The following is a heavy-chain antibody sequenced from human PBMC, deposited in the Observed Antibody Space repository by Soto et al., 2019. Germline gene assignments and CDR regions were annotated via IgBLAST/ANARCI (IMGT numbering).Heavy chain of an antibody. CDR3: ARVDRAGYCSGGSCEIGAFDI. D-gene: IGHD2-15*01. V-gene: IGHV4-4*07. Sequence: SETLSLTCTVSGGSISSYYWSWIRPPAGKGLEWIGRIYTSGSTNYNPSLKSRVTMSVDTSKNQFSLKLSSVTAADTAVYYCARVDRAGYCSGGSCEIGAFDIWGQGTMVTVSS. CDR1: GGSISSYY. J-gene: IGHJ3*02. CDR2: IYTSGST.